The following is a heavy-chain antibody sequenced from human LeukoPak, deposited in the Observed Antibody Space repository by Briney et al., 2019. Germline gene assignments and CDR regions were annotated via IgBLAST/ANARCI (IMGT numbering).Heavy chain of an antibody. V-gene: IGHV1-2*02. J-gene: IGHJ5*02. CDR1: GGTFSSYA. CDR2: INPNSGGT. D-gene: IGHD6-19*01. CDR3: ARDGLYSSGWYTLAPRKNNWFDP. Sequence: ASVKVSCKASGGTFSSYAISWVRQAPGQGLEWMGWINPNSGGTNYAQKFQGRVTMTRDTSISTAYMELSRLRSDDTAVYYCARDGLYSSGWYTLAPRKNNWFDPWGQGTLVTVSS.